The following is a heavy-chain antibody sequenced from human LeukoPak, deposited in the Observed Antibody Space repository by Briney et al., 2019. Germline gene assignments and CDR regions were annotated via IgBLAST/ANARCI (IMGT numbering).Heavy chain of an antibody. CDR3: AREFSKQQLSVYYFDY. J-gene: IGHJ4*02. CDR1: GGSISSYY. CDR2: IYYSGST. D-gene: IGHD6-13*01. V-gene: IGHV4-59*12. Sequence: PSETLSLTCTVSGGSISSYYWSWIRQPPGKGLEWIGYIYYSGSTNYNPSLKSRVTISVDTSKNQFSLKLSSVTAADTAVYYCAREFSKQQLSVYYFDYWGQGTLVTVSS.